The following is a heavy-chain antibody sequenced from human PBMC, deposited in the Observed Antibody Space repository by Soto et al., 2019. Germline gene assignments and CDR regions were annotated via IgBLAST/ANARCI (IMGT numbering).Heavy chain of an antibody. V-gene: IGHV4-30-4*01. Sequence: PSETLSPTCTVSGGSISSGDYYWSWIRQPPGKGLEWIGYIYYSGSTYYNPSLKSRVTISVDTSKNQFSLKLSSVTAADTAVYYCARLHSSSSRRFDYWGQGTLVTVSS. CDR2: IYYSGST. CDR1: GGSISSGDYY. D-gene: IGHD6-6*01. J-gene: IGHJ4*02. CDR3: ARLHSSSSRRFDY.